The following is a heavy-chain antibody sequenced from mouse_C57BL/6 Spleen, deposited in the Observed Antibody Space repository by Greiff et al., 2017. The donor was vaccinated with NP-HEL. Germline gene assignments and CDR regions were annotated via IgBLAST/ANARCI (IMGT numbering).Heavy chain of an antibody. J-gene: IGHJ3*01. CDR1: GYSFTGYY. CDR3: ARGDYGSSYVGAY. D-gene: IGHD1-1*01. V-gene: IGHV1-42*01. CDR2: INPSTGGT. Sequence: EVQLVESGPELVKPGASVKISCKASGYSFTGYYMNWVKQSPEKSLEWIGEINPSTGGTTYNQKFKAKATLTVDKSSSTAYMQLKSLTSEDSAVYYCARGDYGSSYVGAYWGQGTLFTVSA.